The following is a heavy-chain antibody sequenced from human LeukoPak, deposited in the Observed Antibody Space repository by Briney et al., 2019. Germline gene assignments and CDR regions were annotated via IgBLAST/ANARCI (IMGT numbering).Heavy chain of an antibody. CDR1: GYTFTSYA. CDR2: INTNTGTP. Sequence: SVKVSCKASGYTFTSYAMNLVRHAPGQGLEWMGWINTNTGTPTYAQGFTGRFVFSLATSVSTAYLQISSLKAEDPAVYYRVRDWGGSSGTGDYWGQGTLVTVSS. J-gene: IGHJ4*02. CDR3: VRDWGGSSGTGDY. V-gene: IGHV7-4-1*02. D-gene: IGHD6-19*01.